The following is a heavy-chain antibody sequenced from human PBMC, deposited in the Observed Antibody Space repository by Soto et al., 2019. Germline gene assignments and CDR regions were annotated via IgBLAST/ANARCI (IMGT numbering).Heavy chain of an antibody. CDR1: GFTFSSYS. Sequence: GGPLRLSCAASGFTFSSYSMNWVRQAPGKGLEWVSSISSSSSYIYYADSVKGRFTISRDNAKNSLYLQMNSLRAEDTAVYYCARDNFEGFDYWGQGTLVTVSS. J-gene: IGHJ4*02. CDR3: ARDNFEGFDY. D-gene: IGHD3-9*01. V-gene: IGHV3-21*01. CDR2: ISSSSSYI.